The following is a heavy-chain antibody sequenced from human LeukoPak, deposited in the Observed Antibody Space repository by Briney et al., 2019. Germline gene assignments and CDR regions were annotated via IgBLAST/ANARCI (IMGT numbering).Heavy chain of an antibody. CDR2: IYYSGST. J-gene: IGHJ4*02. D-gene: IGHD3-10*01. Sequence: PSETLSLTCTVSGGSISSYYWSWIRQPPGKGLEWIGYIYYSGSTNYNPSLKSRVTISVDTSKNQFSLKLSSVTAADTAVYYCAREHRQYDSTRGFDYWGQGTLVTVSS. CDR3: AREHRQYDSTRGFDY. CDR1: GGSISSYY. V-gene: IGHV4-59*12.